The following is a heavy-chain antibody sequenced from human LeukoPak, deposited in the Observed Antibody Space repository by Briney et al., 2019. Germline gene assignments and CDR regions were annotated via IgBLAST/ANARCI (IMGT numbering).Heavy chain of an antibody. V-gene: IGHV3-74*01. Sequence: GGSLRLSCAASGFTFSNYWMHWVRQVPGKGLVWVSRIKGDGGSPTYADSVKGRFTISRDNARHTLYLQMNSLRADDTAVYYCARKPEYYGADYWGQGTLVTVSS. CDR2: IKGDGGSP. J-gene: IGHJ4*02. D-gene: IGHD4/OR15-4a*01. CDR1: GFTFSNYW. CDR3: ARKPEYYGADY.